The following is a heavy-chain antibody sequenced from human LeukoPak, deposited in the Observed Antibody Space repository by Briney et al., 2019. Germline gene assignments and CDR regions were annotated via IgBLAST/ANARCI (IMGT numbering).Heavy chain of an antibody. CDR2: ISAYNGNT. CDR1: GYTFTSYG. Sequence: GASVKVSCKASGYTFTSYGISWVRQAPGQGLEWMGWISAYNGNTNYAQKLQGRVTMTTDTSTSTAYVELRSLRSDDTAVYYCARRRFTMVRGVYYFDYWGQGTLVTVSS. J-gene: IGHJ4*02. V-gene: IGHV1-18*01. CDR3: ARRRFTMVRGVYYFDY. D-gene: IGHD3-10*01.